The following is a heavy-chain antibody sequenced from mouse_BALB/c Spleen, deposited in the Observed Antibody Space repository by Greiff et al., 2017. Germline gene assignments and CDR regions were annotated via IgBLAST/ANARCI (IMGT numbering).Heavy chain of an antibody. CDR2: INPSSGYT. J-gene: IGHJ4*01. Sequence: VQLQESGAELARPGASVKMSCKASGYTFTSYTMHWVKQRPGQGLEWIGYINPSSGYTNYNQKFKDKATLTADKSSSTAYMQLSSLTSEDSAVYYCARSHITTVVARDAMDYWGQGTSVTVSS. V-gene: IGHV1-4*01. D-gene: IGHD1-1*01. CDR3: ARSHITTVVARDAMDY. CDR1: GYTFTSYT.